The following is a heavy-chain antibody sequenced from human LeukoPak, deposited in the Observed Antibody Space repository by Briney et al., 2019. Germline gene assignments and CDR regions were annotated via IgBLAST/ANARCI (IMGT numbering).Heavy chain of an antibody. D-gene: IGHD6-19*01. CDR1: GFTFSSYS. J-gene: IGHJ4*02. CDR3: ARGDNSGWRNVYYFDY. V-gene: IGHV3-21*01. CDR2: ISSSSSYI. Sequence: GGSLRLSCAASGFTFSSYSMNWVRQAPGKGLEWVSSISSSSSYIYYADSVKGRFTISRDNAQNSMSLQMNSLRAEDTAVYYCARGDNSGWRNVYYFDYWGQGTLVTVSS.